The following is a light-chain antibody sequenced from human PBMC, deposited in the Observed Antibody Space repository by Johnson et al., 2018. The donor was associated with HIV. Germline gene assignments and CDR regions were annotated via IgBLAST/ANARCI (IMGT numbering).Light chain of an antibody. V-gene: IGLV1-51*01. Sequence: LTQPPSMSAAPGQRVTISCSGSSSNIGNNYVSWYQQVPGAAPKLLIYDNNRRPSGIPDRFSGSKSGTSATLGITGLQTGDEADYYCGTWDSSLSAGVFGTGTKVTVL. CDR3: GTWDSSLSAGV. CDR2: DNN. J-gene: IGLJ1*01. CDR1: SSNIGNNY.